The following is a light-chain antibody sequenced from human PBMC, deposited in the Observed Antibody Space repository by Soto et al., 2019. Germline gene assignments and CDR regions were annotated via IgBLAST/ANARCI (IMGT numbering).Light chain of an antibody. CDR1: QSISSY. Sequence: DIQMTQSPSPLSASVGDRVTITCRASQSISSYLNWYQHKPGKAPKLLIYAASSLQSGVPSRFSGSGSGTDFTLTISSLQPEDFATYYCQQSFSAPMYTFGQGTKLEI. CDR2: AAS. J-gene: IGKJ2*01. V-gene: IGKV1-39*01. CDR3: QQSFSAPMYT.